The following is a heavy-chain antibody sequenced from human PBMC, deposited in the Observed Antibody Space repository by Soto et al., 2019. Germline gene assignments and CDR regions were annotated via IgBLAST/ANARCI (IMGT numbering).Heavy chain of an antibody. CDR3: VREGYYDSSGYYPGWFDP. Sequence: SVKVSCKASEDTLSIYAISGVLQAPLQGRDWMGGIIPFSGTANYAQKFQGRVTITADKSTSTAYMELSSLRSEDTAVYYCVREGYYDSSGYYPGWFDPWGQGTLVTVSS. J-gene: IGHJ5*02. V-gene: IGHV1-69*06. CDR1: EDTLSIYA. D-gene: IGHD3-22*01. CDR2: IIPFSGTA.